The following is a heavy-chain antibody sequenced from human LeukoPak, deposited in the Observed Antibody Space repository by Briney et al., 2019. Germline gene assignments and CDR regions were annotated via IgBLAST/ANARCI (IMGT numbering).Heavy chain of an antibody. CDR1: GFTFSSYG. Sequence: GGSLRLSCAASGFTFSSYGMHWVRQAPGTGLEWVAVIWYDGSNKYYADSVKGRFTISRDNSKNTLYLQMNSLRAEDTAVYYCASSTITATLDYWGQGTLVTVSS. CDR2: IWYDGSNK. J-gene: IGHJ4*02. V-gene: IGHV3-33*01. D-gene: IGHD5-24*01. CDR3: ASSTITATLDY.